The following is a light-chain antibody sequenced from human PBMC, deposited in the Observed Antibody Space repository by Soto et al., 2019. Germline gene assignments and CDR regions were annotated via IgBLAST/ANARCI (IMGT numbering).Light chain of an antibody. CDR3: QQYNNWPPT. CDR1: QSININ. Sequence: DIVMTQSPATLSVSPGERATLSCRASQSININLAWYQQKPGQAPRLLIYGASTRATGFPARFSGSASGTEFTLTISSLQSEDFAVYYCQQYNNWPPTFGQGTKVEIK. CDR2: GAS. V-gene: IGKV3-15*01. J-gene: IGKJ1*01.